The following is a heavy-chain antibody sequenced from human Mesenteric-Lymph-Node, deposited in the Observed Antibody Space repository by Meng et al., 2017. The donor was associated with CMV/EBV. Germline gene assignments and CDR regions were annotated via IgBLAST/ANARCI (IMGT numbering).Heavy chain of an antibody. J-gene: IGHJ4*02. V-gene: IGHV1-69*05. CDR3: ARGLRLGELSFVYY. Sequence: SVKVSCKASGGTFSSYAISWVRQAPGQGLEWMGGIIPIFGTANYAQKFQGRVTITTDESTSTAYMELSSLRSEDTAVYYCARGLRLGELSFVYYWGQGTLVTVSS. CDR2: IIPIFGTA. D-gene: IGHD3-16*02. CDR1: GGTFSSYA.